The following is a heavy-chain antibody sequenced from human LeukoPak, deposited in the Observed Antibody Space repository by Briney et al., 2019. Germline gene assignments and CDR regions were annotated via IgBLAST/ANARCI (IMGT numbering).Heavy chain of an antibody. J-gene: IGHJ4*02. V-gene: IGHV1-8*01. D-gene: IGHD3-3*01. CDR3: ARDERYYDFWSGYYNTAGFHY. Sequence: GASVKVSCKASGYTFTSYDINWVRQATGQGLEWMGWMNPNSGNTGYAQKFQGRVTMTRNTSISTAYMELSSLRSEDTAVYYCARDERYYDFWSGYYNTAGFHYWGQGTLVTVSS. CDR2: MNPNSGNT. CDR1: GYTFTSYD.